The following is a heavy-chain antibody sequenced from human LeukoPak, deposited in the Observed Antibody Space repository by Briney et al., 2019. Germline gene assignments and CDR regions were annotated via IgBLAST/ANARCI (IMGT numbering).Heavy chain of an antibody. V-gene: IGHV3-7*03. D-gene: IGHD3-10*02. CDR1: GYSFSPYW. J-gene: IGHJ4*02. Sequence: GGSLRLSCVASGYSFSPYWMSWVRQTPGKGLEWVASISDGGRATYYVDSVRGRFTISRDDARNSLFLQMNGLRADDTAVYYCTRENYVPDSWGQGTLVTVSS. CDR3: TRENYVPDS. CDR2: ISDGGRAT.